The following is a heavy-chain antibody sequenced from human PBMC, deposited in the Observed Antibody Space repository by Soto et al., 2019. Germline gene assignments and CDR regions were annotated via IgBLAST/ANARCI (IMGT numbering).Heavy chain of an antibody. CDR2: ISNSGDYI. V-gene: IGHV3-21*04. CDR3: AKVGPYDSGSYMFRYNWFGP. CDR1: GSTFRTYG. Sequence: GGSLRLSCTASGSTFRTYGMNWVRQAPGKGLEWVSSISNSGDYIYYADSVQGRFTISRDKSKNTVDLQMNSLRAEDTAVYYCAKVGPYDSGSYMFRYNWFGPWGPGTLVTVSS. D-gene: IGHD3-10*01. J-gene: IGHJ5*02.